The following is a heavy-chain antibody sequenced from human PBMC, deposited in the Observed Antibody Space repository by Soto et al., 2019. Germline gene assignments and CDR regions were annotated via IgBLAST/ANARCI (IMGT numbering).Heavy chain of an antibody. CDR3: AREGNLGRWLQPLDF. V-gene: IGHV4-61*03. D-gene: IGHD5-12*01. CDR1: GVSISSGDYY. Sequence: PSETLSLTCTVSGVSISSGDYYWSWVRQPPGKGLEWIGNIHYNGNTKYSPSLKSRVTMSVDTSKNHFSLRLISVTAADTAIYFCAREGNLGRWLQPLDFWGQGTLVTVSS. J-gene: IGHJ4*02. CDR2: IHYNGNT.